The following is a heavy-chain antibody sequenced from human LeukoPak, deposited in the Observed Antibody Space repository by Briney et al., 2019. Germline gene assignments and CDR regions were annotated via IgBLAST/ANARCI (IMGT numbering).Heavy chain of an antibody. J-gene: IGHJ4*02. CDR1: GGSISSYY. CDR3: ARHGYYDSSGYSI. Sequence: SETLSLTCTVSGGSISSYYWSWIRQPPGKGLEWIGYIYHSGSTNNNPSLKSRVTISVDTSKNQFSLKLSSVTAADTAVYYCARHGYYDSSGYSIWGQGTLVTVSS. D-gene: IGHD3-22*01. V-gene: IGHV4-59*08. CDR2: IYHSGST.